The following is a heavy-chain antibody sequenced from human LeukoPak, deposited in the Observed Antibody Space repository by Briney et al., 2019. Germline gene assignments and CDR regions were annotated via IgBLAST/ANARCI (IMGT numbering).Heavy chain of an antibody. V-gene: IGHV1-69*04. CDR1: GGTFSSYA. CDR2: IIPTLEVA. J-gene: IGHJ4*02. D-gene: IGHD1-14*01. CDR3: ARVISGTWLWF. Sequence: GASVKVSCKASGGTFSSYAITWVQQAPGLGLEWMGRIIPTLEVANYAQKFQGRVTITADKSTSTAYMELSSLRPEDTAVYYCARVISGTWLWFWGQGTLVTVSS.